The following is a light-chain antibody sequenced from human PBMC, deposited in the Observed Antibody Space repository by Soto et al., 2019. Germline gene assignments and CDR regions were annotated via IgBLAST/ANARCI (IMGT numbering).Light chain of an antibody. CDR1: SSDVGGYNY. V-gene: IGLV2-8*01. CDR2: EVS. CDR3: SSYAGSNNPVI. J-gene: IGLJ2*01. Sequence: QSALTQPPSASVSPGQSVTISCTGTSSDVGGYNYVSWYQQHPGKAPKFLIFEVSRRPSGVPDRFSGSKSGNTASLNVSGLQADDEADYYCSSYAGSNNPVIFGGGTKLTVL.